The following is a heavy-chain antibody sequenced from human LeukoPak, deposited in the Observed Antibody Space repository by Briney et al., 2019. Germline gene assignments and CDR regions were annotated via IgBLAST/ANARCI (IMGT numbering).Heavy chain of an antibody. CDR2: ISGSAGST. V-gene: IGHV3-23*01. CDR3: AKPRPDSSPEVYFDY. D-gene: IGHD6-13*01. Sequence: PGGSLRLSCAASGFTFNSYAMGWVRQAPGKGLEWVSVISGSAGSTYYADSVKGRFTISRDNSKNTLYLQMNSLRAEDTAVYYCAKPRPDSSPEVYFDYWGQGTLVTVSS. CDR1: GFTFNSYA. J-gene: IGHJ4*02.